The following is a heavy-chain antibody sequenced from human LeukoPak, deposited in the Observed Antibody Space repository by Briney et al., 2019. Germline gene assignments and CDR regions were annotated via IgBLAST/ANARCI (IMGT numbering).Heavy chain of an antibody. V-gene: IGHV3-30*04. CDR3: ARDRYITMVRGVISGMDV. CDR1: GFTFSSYA. J-gene: IGHJ6*02. D-gene: IGHD3-10*01. Sequence: GRSLRLSCAASGFTFSSYAMHWVRQAPGKGLEWVAVISYDGSNKYHADSVKGRFTISRDNSRNTLYLQMNSLRAEDTAVYYCARDRYITMVRGVISGMDVWGQGATVTVSS. CDR2: ISYDGSNK.